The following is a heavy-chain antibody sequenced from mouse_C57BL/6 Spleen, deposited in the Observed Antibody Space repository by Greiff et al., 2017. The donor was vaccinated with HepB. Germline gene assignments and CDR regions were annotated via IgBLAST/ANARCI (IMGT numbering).Heavy chain of an antibody. Sequence: QVQLQQSGAELMKPGASVKLSCKATGYTFTGYWIEWVKQRPGHGLEWIGEILPGSGSTNYNEKFKGKATLTADTSSNTAYMQLSSLTTEDSAIYYCARSTAQATWRFAYWGQGTLVTVSA. CDR1: GYTFTGYW. V-gene: IGHV1-9*01. D-gene: IGHD3-2*02. J-gene: IGHJ3*01. CDR2: ILPGSGST. CDR3: ARSTAQATWRFAY.